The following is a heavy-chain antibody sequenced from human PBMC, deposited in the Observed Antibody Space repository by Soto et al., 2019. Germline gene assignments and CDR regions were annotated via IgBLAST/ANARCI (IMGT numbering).Heavy chain of an antibody. Sequence: SETLSLTCTVSGGSISSGGYYWSWIRQHPGKGLEWIGYIYYSGSTYYNPSLKSRVTISVDTSKSQFSLKLSSVTAADTAVYYCASSQNVDTAMVILDYWGQGTLVTVSS. D-gene: IGHD5-18*01. CDR1: GGSISSGGYY. V-gene: IGHV4-31*03. J-gene: IGHJ4*02. CDR2: IYYSGST. CDR3: ASSQNVDTAMVILDY.